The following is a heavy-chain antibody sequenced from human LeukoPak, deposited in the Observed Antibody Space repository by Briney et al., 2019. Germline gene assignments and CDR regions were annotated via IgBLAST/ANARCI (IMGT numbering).Heavy chain of an antibody. V-gene: IGHV4-31*03. J-gene: IGHJ3*02. D-gene: IGHD6-13*01. CDR1: GGSISSSSYY. CDR2: IYYSGST. CDR3: ARMPTRLAAAWLGNAFDI. Sequence: KPSETLSLTCTVSGGSISSSSYYWGWIRQHPGKGLEWIGYIYYSGSTYYNPSLKSRVTISVDTSKNQFSLKLSSVTAADTAVYYCARMPTRLAAAWLGNAFDIWGQGTMVTVSS.